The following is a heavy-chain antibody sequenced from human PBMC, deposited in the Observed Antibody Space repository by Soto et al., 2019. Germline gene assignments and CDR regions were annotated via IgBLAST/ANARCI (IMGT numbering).Heavy chain of an antibody. D-gene: IGHD4-17*01. CDR3: AKGPYGDYVGFDY. Sequence: GGSLRLSCAASGFTFSSYGMHWVRQAPGKGLEWVSAIGCSGSNKYYADSVKGRFTISRDNSKNTLYLQMNSLRAEDTAVYYCAKGPYGDYVGFDYWGQGTLVTVSS. CDR1: GFTFSSYG. CDR2: IGCSGSNK. J-gene: IGHJ4*02. V-gene: IGHV3-23*01.